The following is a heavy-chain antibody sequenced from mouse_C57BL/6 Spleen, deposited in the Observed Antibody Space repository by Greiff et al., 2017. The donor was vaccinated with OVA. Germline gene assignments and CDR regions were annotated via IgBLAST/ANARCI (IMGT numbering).Heavy chain of an antibody. D-gene: IGHD1-1*01. V-gene: IGHV1-50*01. J-gene: IGHJ4*01. CDR2: IDPSDSYT. Sequence: QVQLQQPGAELVKPGASVKLSCKASGYTFTSYWMQWVKQRPGQGLEWIGEIDPSDSYTNYNQTFKGKATLTVDISSSTAYMQLSILTSADSAVYYCARRRPYYYGSSYNAMDYWGQGTSVTVSS. CDR3: ARRRPYYYGSSYNAMDY. CDR1: GYTFTSYW.